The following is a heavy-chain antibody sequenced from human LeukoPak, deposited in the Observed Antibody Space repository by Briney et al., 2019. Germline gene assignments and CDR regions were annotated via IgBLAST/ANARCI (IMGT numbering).Heavy chain of an antibody. J-gene: IGHJ4*02. CDR1: GYTFTGYY. CDR3: ARIGYDSSGSVIN. CDR2: INPNSGGT. V-gene: IGHV1-2*04. D-gene: IGHD3-22*01. Sequence: GASVKVSCKASGYTFTGYYMRWVRQAPGQGLEWMGWINPNSGGTNYAQKFQGWVTMTRDTSISTAYMELSRLRSDDTAVYYCARIGYDSSGSVINWGQGTLVTVSS.